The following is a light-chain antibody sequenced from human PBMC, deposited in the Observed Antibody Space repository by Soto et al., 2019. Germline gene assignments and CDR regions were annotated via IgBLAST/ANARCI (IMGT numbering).Light chain of an antibody. CDR3: QTWGTGIGV. Sequence: QSVLTQSPSASASLGASVKLTCTLSSGHSSYAIAWHQQQPEKGPRYLMKLNTDGSHSKGDGIPDRFSGSTSGAECYLTISSLQSEDEADYCCQTWGTGIGVFGGGTKLTVL. CDR1: SGHSSYA. CDR2: LNTDGSH. V-gene: IGLV4-69*01. J-gene: IGLJ2*01.